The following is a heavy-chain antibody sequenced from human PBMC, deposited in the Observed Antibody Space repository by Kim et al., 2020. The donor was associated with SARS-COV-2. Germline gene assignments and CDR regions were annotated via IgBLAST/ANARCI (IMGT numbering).Heavy chain of an antibody. V-gene: IGHV3-11*04. J-gene: IGHJ4*02. CDR1: GFIFSDYY. CDR3: AKLHRGGASPYYFES. Sequence: GGSLRLSCAASGFIFSDYYMSWIRQAPGKGLEWVAYISSNGGMDYYADSVKGRVTISRDNDHNSLYLQMSSLRAEDTAVYYCAKLHRGGASPYYFESWGQGALDTVSS. CDR2: ISSNGGMD. D-gene: IGHD2-15*01.